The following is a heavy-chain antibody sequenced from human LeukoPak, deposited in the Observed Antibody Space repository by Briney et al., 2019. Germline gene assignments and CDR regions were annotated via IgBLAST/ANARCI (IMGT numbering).Heavy chain of an antibody. CDR2: ISYDGSNK. D-gene: IGHD2-2*02. CDR1: GLTFSSYA. Sequence: PGRSLRLSCAASGLTFSSYAMHWVRQAPGKGLEWVAVISYDGSNKYYADSVKGRFTISRDNSKNTLYLQMNSLRAEDTAVYYCARGNIVVVPAAIQRWFDPWGQGTLVTVSS. CDR3: ARGNIVVVPAAIQRWFDP. V-gene: IGHV3-30*01. J-gene: IGHJ5*02.